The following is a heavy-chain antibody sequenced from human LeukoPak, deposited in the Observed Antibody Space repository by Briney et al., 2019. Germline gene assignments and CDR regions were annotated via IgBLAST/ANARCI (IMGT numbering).Heavy chain of an antibody. Sequence: SETLSLTCSAFSYSVSSGYYWAWIRRPPGKGLEWIGTISQSGTTYYNPSLKSRVIISIDTSKNQFSLKLSSVTAADTAVYYCVRTGQLLARNGFDIWGQGTMVTVSS. CDR2: ISQSGTT. CDR1: SYSVSSGYY. CDR3: VRTGQLLARNGFDI. V-gene: IGHV4-38-2*01. J-gene: IGHJ3*02. D-gene: IGHD1-1*01.